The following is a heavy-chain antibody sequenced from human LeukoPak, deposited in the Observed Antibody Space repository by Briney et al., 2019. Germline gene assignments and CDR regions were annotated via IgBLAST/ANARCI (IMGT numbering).Heavy chain of an antibody. CDR2: IYTSGST. Sequence: KASETLSLTCTVSGGSINNYWSWIRQSAGKGLEWIGRIYTSGSTPDYSPSLKSRVTMSIDTSKNQFSLQLSSVTAADTAVYYCATSPPVVPAAITAFDIWGQGTMVTVSS. V-gene: IGHV4-4*07. CDR3: ATSPPVVPAAITAFDI. D-gene: IGHD2-2*01. CDR1: GGSINNY. J-gene: IGHJ3*02.